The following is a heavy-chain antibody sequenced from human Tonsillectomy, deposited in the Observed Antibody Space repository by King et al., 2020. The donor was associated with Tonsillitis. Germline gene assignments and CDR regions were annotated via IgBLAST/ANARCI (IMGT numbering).Heavy chain of an antibody. CDR2: IYYNGGT. J-gene: IGHJ4*02. V-gene: IGHV4-39*01. CDR3: ARWYSFDQNFDY. Sequence: MQLQESGPGLVKPSKTLSLTCTVSGASISSSRYYWGWIRQPPGKGLEWIGSIYYNGGTYYNPSLRSRVTISVDTSKNQFYLKLSSVTAADTAVYYCARWYSFDQNFDYWGQGTLVIVSS. D-gene: IGHD5-18*01. CDR1: GASISSSRYY.